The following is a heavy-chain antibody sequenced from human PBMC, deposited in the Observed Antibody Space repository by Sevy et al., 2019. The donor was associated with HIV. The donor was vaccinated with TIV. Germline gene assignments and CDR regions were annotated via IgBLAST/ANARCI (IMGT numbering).Heavy chain of an antibody. V-gene: IGHV3-23*01. CDR2: MSGRGDSR. J-gene: IGHJ5*01. CDR1: GFRFGSHA. Sequence: GGSLRLSCVVSGFRFGSHAMSWVRQAPGKGLEWVSGMSGRGDSRGYADSMKGRFTISRDNSKNTVYLQMNSLRAEDTALYYCAKDVPAQSWYAAFWSGSPCFDSWGRGTPVTVSS. D-gene: IGHD3-3*01. CDR3: AKDVPAQSWYAAFWSGSPCFDS.